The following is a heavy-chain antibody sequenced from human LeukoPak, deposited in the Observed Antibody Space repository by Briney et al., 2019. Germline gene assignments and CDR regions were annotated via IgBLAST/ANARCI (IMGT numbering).Heavy chain of an antibody. CDR1: GGSFSGYY. CDR2: INHSGST. V-gene: IGHV4-34*01. Sequence: PSETLSLTCAVYGGSFSGYYWSWIRQPPGKGLEWIGEINHSGSTNYNPSLKSRVTISVDTSKNQFSLKLSSVTAADTAVYYCARPVRCSATTCTGPFDYWGQGTLVTVSS. D-gene: IGHD6-19*01. CDR3: ARPVRCSATTCTGPFDY. J-gene: IGHJ4*02.